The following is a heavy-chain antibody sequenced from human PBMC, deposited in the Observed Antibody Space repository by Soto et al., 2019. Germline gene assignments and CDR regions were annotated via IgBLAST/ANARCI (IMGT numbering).Heavy chain of an antibody. CDR1: GGTFSSYA. V-gene: IGHV1-69*12. CDR3: APELRDGYNPWYGMDV. D-gene: IGHD5-12*01. J-gene: IGHJ6*02. Sequence: QVQLVQSGAEVTKPGSSVKVSCKASGGTFSSYAISWVRQAPGQGLEWMGGIIPIFGTANYAQKFQGRVTITADESTSTAYMELSSLRSEDTAVYYCAPELRDGYNPWYGMDVWGQGTTVTVSS. CDR2: IIPIFGTA.